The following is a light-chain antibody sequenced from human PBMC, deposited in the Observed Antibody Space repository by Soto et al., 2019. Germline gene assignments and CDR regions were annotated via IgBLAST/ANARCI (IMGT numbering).Light chain of an antibody. J-gene: IGKJ4*01. CDR2: DAS. Sequence: EVVMTQSPATLSVSPGERATLYCRASQSIRSNLAWYQKKPGQSHRLLIYDASTRATAVPARFSGSGSGTEFTLTISSLQSEDFAVYYCQQYDNWPLTFGGGTQVEIK. V-gene: IGKV3-15*01. CDR1: QSIRSN. CDR3: QQYDNWPLT.